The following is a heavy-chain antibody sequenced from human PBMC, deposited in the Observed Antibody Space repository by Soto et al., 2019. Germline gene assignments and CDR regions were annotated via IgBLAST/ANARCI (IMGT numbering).Heavy chain of an antibody. J-gene: IGHJ5*02. V-gene: IGHV1-3*01. Sequence: ASVKVSCKASGYTFTRYTMNWVRQAPGQRLEWMGWINPDNGNTKSSQKFQDRVIITRDTSASTAYMDLSSLRSEDTAVYYCARGIATGQLDAWGQGTLVTVSS. D-gene: IGHD2-15*01. CDR3: ARGIATGQLDA. CDR2: INPDNGNT. CDR1: GYTFTRYT.